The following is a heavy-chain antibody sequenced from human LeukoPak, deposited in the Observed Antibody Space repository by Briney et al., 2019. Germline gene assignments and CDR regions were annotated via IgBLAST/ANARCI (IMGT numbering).Heavy chain of an antibody. D-gene: IGHD6-19*01. CDR2: ISWNSGSI. CDR3: ASSSGWYDEGYFDY. J-gene: IGHJ4*02. V-gene: IGHV3-9*01. Sequence: GRSLRLSCAASGFTFDDYAIHWVRQAPGKGLEWVSGISWNSGSIGYADSVKGRFTISRDNAKNSLYLQMNSLRAEDTAVYYCASSSGWYDEGYFDYWGQGTLVTVSS. CDR1: GFTFDDYA.